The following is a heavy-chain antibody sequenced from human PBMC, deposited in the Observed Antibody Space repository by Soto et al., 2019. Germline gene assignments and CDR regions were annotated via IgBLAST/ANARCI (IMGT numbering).Heavy chain of an antibody. V-gene: IGHV1-18*01. D-gene: IGHD1-1*01. CDR2: ISAHNGNT. CDR3: GRGRYGDY. J-gene: IGHJ4*02. CDR1: GYAFTTYG. Sequence: QVHLVQSGAEVQKPGASVQVSCKGSGYAFTTYGITWVRQAPGQGLEWMGWISAHNGNTNYAQKLQGRVTVNRDTSTSTAYMELRSLRSDDTAVYYCGRGRYGDYWGQGALVTVSS.